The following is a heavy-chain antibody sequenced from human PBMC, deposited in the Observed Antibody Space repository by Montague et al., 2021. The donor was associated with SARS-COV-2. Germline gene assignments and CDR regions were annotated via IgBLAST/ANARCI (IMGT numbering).Heavy chain of an antibody. CDR2: ISDSGST. J-gene: IGHJ6*02. D-gene: IGHD6-13*01. CDR3: TRDRGIAAADDYYYGMDV. CDR1: GDSIRSYH. V-gene: IGHV4-59*13. Sequence: SETLSLTCTVSGDSIRSYHWTWIRQPPGKGLEWIGRISDSGSTIYNPSLKSRVTISVDTSKNQFFLNLRSMVAADTAIYYCTRDRGIAAADDYYYGMDVWGQGTTVTVSS.